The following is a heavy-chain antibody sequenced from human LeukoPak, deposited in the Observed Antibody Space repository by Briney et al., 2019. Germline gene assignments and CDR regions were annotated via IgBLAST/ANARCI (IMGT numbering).Heavy chain of an antibody. CDR1: GYTFTSYG. CDR2: SSAYNGNT. V-gene: IGHV1-18*01. D-gene: IGHD3-22*01. Sequence: GASVKVSCKASGYTFTSYGISLVRRAPGQGLEWMGWSSAYNGNTNYAQKLQGRVTMTTDTSTSTAYMELRSLRSDDTAVYYCARVDGLTMIVVVVPHPLDYWGQGTLVTVSS. J-gene: IGHJ4*02. CDR3: ARVDGLTMIVVVVPHPLDY.